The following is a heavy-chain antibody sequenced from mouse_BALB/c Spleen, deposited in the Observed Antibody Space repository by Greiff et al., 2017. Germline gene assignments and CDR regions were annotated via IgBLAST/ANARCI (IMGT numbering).Heavy chain of an antibody. J-gene: IGHJ4*01. CDR3: AGTKEVRCYMDY. CDR1: GFTITDYY. V-gene: IGHV1-77*01. D-gene: IGHD2-14*01. Sequence: HVQLEESGAELVRPGASVKLSCTASGFTITDYYINWVKQRPGQGLEWIGEIYPGSGDTDYDEKFKGKATMTADISSNTAYMQLSSLTSEDSAVYFCAGTKEVRCYMDYWGQGTSVTVSS. CDR2: IYPGSGDT.